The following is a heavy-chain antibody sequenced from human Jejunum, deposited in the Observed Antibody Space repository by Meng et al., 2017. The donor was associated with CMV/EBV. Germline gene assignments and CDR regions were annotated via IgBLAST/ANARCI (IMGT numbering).Heavy chain of an antibody. D-gene: IGHD3-22*01. CDR2: IKSDGTTT. V-gene: IGHV3-74*01. CDR3: ATFMTVDI. CDR1: GFAFSNYW. Sequence: QLVESGGGLVQPGGSLRLSCVASGFAFSNYWMHWVRQAPGKGLVWVSRIKSDGTTTGYANFVNGRFTISRDNAKNTLYLEMNSLRDEDTAVYYCATFMTVDIWGQGTLLTVSS. J-gene: IGHJ4*02.